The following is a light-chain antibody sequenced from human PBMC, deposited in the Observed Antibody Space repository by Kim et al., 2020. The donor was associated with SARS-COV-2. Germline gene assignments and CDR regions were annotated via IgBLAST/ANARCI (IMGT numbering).Light chain of an antibody. CDR1: SSDVSGYNS. V-gene: IGLV2-14*03. J-gene: IGLJ3*02. CDR3: SSYTSSSTWV. CDR2: DVS. Sequence: GQSNTISCTGTSSDVSGYNSVYLEQQHTGKDPKIRIYDVSNRPSGVSNRFSGSKAGNTASLTISGLQAEDEADYYCSSYTSSSTWVFGGGTQLTV.